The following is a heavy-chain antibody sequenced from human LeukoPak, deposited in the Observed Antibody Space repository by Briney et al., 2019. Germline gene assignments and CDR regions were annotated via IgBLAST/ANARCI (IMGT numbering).Heavy chain of an antibody. CDR1: GYSISSGYY. Sequence: SETLSLTCTVSGYSISSGYYWGWIRQPRGKGLEWIGNIYHSGSTYYNPSLKSRVTISVDTSKNQFSLKLSSVTAADTAVYYCTRPYYYDSSGYPDYWGQGTLVTVSS. D-gene: IGHD3-22*01. J-gene: IGHJ4*02. V-gene: IGHV4-38-2*02. CDR2: IYHSGST. CDR3: TRPYYYDSSGYPDY.